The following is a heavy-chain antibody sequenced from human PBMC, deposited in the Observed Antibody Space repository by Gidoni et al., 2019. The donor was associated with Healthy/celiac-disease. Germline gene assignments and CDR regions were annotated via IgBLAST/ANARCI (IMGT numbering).Heavy chain of an antibody. V-gene: IGHV3-49*05. CDR1: GFTFGASA. CDR3: TRVYDILTGYFVDFDY. D-gene: IGHD3-9*01. J-gene: IGHJ4*02. CDR2: IRRKDYGGTT. Sequence: EVQLVDSGGGLVKPGRSLRLSCTASGFTFGASAMSWFRQGPGKGLEWVGFIRRKDYGGTTEYAASVKGRFTISRDDSKSIDYLQMNSLKTEDTAVYYCTRVYDILTGYFVDFDYWGQGTLDTVSS.